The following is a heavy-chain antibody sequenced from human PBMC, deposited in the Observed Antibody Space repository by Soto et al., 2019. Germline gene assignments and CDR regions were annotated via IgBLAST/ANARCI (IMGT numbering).Heavy chain of an antibody. CDR1: GGSINSYY. CDR2: IYYTGST. D-gene: IGHD1-7*01. V-gene: IGHV4-59*08. Sequence: PSETLSLTCTVSGGSINSYYWSWIRQSPGKGLEWIGQIYYTGSTNYNPSLKSRVTISVDRSKNQFSLRLSSVTAADTAVYYCARAKTTLYSWFAPWGQGTLVTVSS. J-gene: IGHJ5*02. CDR3: ARAKTTLYSWFAP.